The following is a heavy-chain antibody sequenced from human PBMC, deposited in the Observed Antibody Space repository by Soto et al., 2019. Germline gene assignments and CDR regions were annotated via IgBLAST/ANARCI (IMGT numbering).Heavy chain of an antibody. CDR1: VYSFTSYW. J-gene: IGHJ2*01. D-gene: IGHD2-15*01. Sequence: PGESLKISCNGSVYSFTSYWIGWVRQMPGKGLEWMGIIYPGDSDTRYSPSFQGQVTISADKSISTAYLQWSSLKASDTAMYYCARHSGGTVVNSWWYFDFWGRGTLVTVSS. CDR2: IYPGDSDT. V-gene: IGHV5-51*01. CDR3: ARHSGGTVVNSWWYFDF.